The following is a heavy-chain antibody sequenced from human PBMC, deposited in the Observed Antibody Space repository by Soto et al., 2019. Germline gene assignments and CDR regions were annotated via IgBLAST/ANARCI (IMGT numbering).Heavy chain of an antibody. J-gene: IGHJ4*02. CDR3: ARYLFGIGCDY. CDR2: IYYSGST. D-gene: IGHD3-16*01. V-gene: IGHV4-59*01. CDR1: GGSISSYY. Sequence: QVQLQESGPGLVKPSETLSLTCTVSGGSISSYYWSWIRQPPGKGLEWIGYIYYSGSTNYNPSLKRRVTISVDTSKNQFSLRLSSVTAADTAVYYCARYLFGIGCDYWGQGTLVTVSS.